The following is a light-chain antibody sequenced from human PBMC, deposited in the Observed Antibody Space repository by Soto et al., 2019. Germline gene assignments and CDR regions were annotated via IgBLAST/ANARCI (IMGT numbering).Light chain of an antibody. CDR3: QQRSNWPRFT. CDR2: DAS. CDR1: QSVSSY. Sequence: EIVLTQSPATLSLSPGERATLSCRASQSVSSYLAWYQQKPGQAPRILIYDASNRATGIPARFSGSGSGTDFTLTISSLEPEDFAVYYCQQRSNWPRFTFGHGTKVDIK. J-gene: IGKJ3*01. V-gene: IGKV3-11*01.